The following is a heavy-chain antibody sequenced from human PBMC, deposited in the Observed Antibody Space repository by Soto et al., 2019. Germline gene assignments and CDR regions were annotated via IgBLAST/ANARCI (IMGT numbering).Heavy chain of an antibody. CDR3: ARPCTGCMGADGMDV. V-gene: IGHV5-10-1*01. Sequence: PGESLKISCQVSGYSFISYWISGVRQMPGKGLEWMGRIDPSDSYTDYSPSFQGHVTISADRSTNTIYLQWSSLKASDTAMYYCARPCTGCMGADGMDVWGQGTTVTVSS. CDR1: GYSFISYW. CDR2: IDPSDSYT. J-gene: IGHJ6*02. D-gene: IGHD2-2*01.